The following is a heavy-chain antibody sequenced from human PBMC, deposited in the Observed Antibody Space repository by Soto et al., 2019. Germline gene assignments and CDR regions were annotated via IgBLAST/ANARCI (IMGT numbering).Heavy chain of an antibody. CDR1: GFTFSSYA. CDR2: ISGSGSST. J-gene: IGHJ4*02. D-gene: IGHD3-3*01. V-gene: IGHV3-23*01. Sequence: GGSLRLSCAASGFTFSSYAMSWVRQAPGKGLEWVSAISGSGSSTYYADSVKGRFTISRDNSKNTLYLQMNSLRAEDTAVYYCAKDAFWSGYYTLWFDYWGQGTLVTVSS. CDR3: AKDAFWSGYYTLWFDY.